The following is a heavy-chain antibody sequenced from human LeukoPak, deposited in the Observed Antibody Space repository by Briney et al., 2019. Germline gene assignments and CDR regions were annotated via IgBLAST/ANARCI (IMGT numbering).Heavy chain of an antibody. CDR2: IYTSGST. Sequence: SETLSLTCTVSGGSISSGNYYWNWIRQPAGKRLEWIGRIYTSGSTNYNPSLKSRVTISVDTSKNQSSLKLSSVTAADTAVYYCARDKYYYDSSGSIRFDYWGQGTLVTVSS. V-gene: IGHV4-61*02. CDR1: GGSISSGNYY. J-gene: IGHJ4*02. D-gene: IGHD3-22*01. CDR3: ARDKYYYDSSGSIRFDY.